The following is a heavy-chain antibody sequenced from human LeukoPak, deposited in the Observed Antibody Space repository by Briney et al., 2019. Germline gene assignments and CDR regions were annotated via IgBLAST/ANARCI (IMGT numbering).Heavy chain of an antibody. CDR1: GCTFTSYS. V-gene: IGHV3-23*01. CDR3: AKRWEDYGGNLPGP. CDR2: ISGSGGST. D-gene: IGHD4-23*01. Sequence: GGSLRLSCAASGCTFTSYSMNWVRQAPGKGLEWVSAISGSGGSTYYADSVKGRFTISRDNSKNTLYLRMNSLRAEDTAVYYCAKRWEDYGGNLPGPWGQGTLVTVSS. J-gene: IGHJ5*02.